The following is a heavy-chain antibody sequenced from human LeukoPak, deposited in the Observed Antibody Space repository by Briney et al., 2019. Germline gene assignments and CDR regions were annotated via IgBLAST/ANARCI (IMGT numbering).Heavy chain of an antibody. CDR1: GYTLTEVS. CDR3: ARENGLQNAFDI. Sequence: ASVKVSCKVSGYTLTEVSMHWVRQAPGKGLEWVGGFDPEDGETIYAQKFQGRVTMTRDMSTSTVYMELSSLRSEDTAVYYCARENGLQNAFDIWGQGTMVTVSS. J-gene: IGHJ3*02. V-gene: IGHV1-24*01. CDR2: FDPEDGET.